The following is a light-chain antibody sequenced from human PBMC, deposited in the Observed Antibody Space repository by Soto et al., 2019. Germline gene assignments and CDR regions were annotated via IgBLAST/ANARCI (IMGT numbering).Light chain of an antibody. J-gene: IGKJ5*01. V-gene: IGKV1-39*01. CDR3: QQYGSSPFT. Sequence: DIQMTQSPSSLSASVGDRVTITCRASQSISSYLNWYQQKPGKAPKLLIYAASSLQSGVPSRFSGSGSGTDFTLTISRREPEDFAVYYCQQYGSSPFTFGQGTRLEIK. CDR1: QSISSY. CDR2: AAS.